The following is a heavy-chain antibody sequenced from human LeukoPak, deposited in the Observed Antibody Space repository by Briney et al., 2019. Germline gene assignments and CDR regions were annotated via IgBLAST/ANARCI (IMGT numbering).Heavy chain of an antibody. Sequence: ASVKVSCKPSGGTFCTYSITWVRQAPGQGLECMGVLNPNFGSANYAQKFQGRVTITTDETTSTAYMELSGLTSDDTAVYYCALVRDLTFDYWGQGTLVTVSS. D-gene: IGHD6-6*01. CDR1: GGTFCTYS. CDR3: ALVRDLTFDY. J-gene: IGHJ4*02. CDR2: LNPNFGSA. V-gene: IGHV1-69*05.